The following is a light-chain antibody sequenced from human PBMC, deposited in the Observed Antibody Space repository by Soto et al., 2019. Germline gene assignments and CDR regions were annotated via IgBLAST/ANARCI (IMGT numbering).Light chain of an antibody. Sequence: QTVVTQEPSFSVSPGGTVTLTFGLSSGSVSSSHYPSGYQQTPGQAPRTLIYSTNTRSSGGPDRFSGSILGNKAALTITGAQADDESDYYCLLFMRSAVVFGGGTKLTVL. V-gene: IGLV8-61*01. CDR1: SGSVSSSHY. CDR3: LLFMRSAVV. J-gene: IGLJ3*02. CDR2: STN.